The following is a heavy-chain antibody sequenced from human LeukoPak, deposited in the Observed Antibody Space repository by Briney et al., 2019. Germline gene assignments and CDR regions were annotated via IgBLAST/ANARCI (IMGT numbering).Heavy chain of an antibody. CDR3: AKVGDTSMVNPYWYFDL. V-gene: IGHV3-30*18. CDR2: ILYDGSKT. J-gene: IGHJ2*01. Sequence: GRSLRLSCAASGFTFSIYGMHWVRQAPGGGLEWVALILYDGSKTYYPASVKGRFTISRDDSKNTLLQQMNRIRAEETAFYYSAKVGDTSMVNPYWYFDLWGHGTLVTVSS. CDR1: GFTFSIYG. D-gene: IGHD2-8*01.